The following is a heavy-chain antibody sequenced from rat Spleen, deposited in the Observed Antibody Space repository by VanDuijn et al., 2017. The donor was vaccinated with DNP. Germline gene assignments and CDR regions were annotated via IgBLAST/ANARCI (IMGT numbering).Heavy chain of an antibody. Sequence: QVQLKESGPGLVQPSQTLSLTCTVSGFSLTSYGVNWVRQPPGKGLEWIGAIWSGGSTDYNSALKSRLSISRDTSKSQVFLNMNSLQTEDTAIYFCTRGDYGGYGWFAYWGQGTLVTVSS. V-gene: IGHV2-15*01. J-gene: IGHJ3*01. CDR2: IWSGGST. CDR1: GFSLTSYG. CDR3: TRGDYGGYGWFAY. D-gene: IGHD1-11*01.